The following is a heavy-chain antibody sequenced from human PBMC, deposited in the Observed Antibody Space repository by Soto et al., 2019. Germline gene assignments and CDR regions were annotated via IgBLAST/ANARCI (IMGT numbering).Heavy chain of an antibody. CDR3: ARQGPYCSSTSCYISSAFDI. J-gene: IGHJ3*02. CDR2: IYYSGST. Sequence: PSETLSVTCTVAGGSISSSSYYWGRISKPPGKGLEWIGSIYYSGSTYYNPSLKSRVTISVDTSKNQFSLKLSSVTAADTAVYYCARQGPYCSSTSCYISSAFDIWGQGTMVTVSS. V-gene: IGHV4-39*01. CDR1: GGSISSSSYY. D-gene: IGHD2-2*02.